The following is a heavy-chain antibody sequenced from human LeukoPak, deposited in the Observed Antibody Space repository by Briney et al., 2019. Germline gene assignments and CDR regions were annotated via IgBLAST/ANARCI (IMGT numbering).Heavy chain of an antibody. CDR2: IYYSGST. V-gene: IGHV4-31*03. CDR1: GGSISSGGYS. CDR3: ARQGYGRFDY. Sequence: SSQTLSLTCTVSGGSISSGGYSWSWIRQHPGKGLEWIGYIYYSGSTYYNPSLKSRVTISVDTSKNQFSLKLRSVTAADTAVYYCARQGYGRFDYWGQGTLVTVSS. J-gene: IGHJ4*02. D-gene: IGHD5-18*01.